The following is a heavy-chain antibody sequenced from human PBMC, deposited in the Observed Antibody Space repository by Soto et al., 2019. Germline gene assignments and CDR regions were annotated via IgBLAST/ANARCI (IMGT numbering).Heavy chain of an antibody. D-gene: IGHD4-17*01. J-gene: IGHJ4*02. V-gene: IGHV3-30*03. CDR3: AGATVTTVGYFEY. Sequence: QVQLVQSGGGVVQPGRSLRLSCAASGFPFSRYAMHWVRQAPGRGLEWVSVISKDGSTEEYVDSVKGRFTISRDNSRSTLYLQMNSLRPEDTAVYFCAGATVTTVGYFEYWGEGSLVIVSS. CDR1: GFPFSRYA. CDR2: ISKDGSTE.